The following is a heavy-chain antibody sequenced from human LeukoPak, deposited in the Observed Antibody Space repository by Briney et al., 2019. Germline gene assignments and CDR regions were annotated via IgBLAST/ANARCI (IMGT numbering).Heavy chain of an antibody. J-gene: IGHJ4*02. Sequence: SETLSLTCAVYGGSFSGYYWSWIRQPPGKGLEWIGEINHSGSTNYNPSLKSRVTISVDTSKNQFSLKLSSVTAADTAVYYCASRDTATGLDWGQGALVTVSS. CDR1: GGSFSGYY. CDR3: ASRDTATGLD. D-gene: IGHD5-18*01. CDR2: INHSGST. V-gene: IGHV4-34*01.